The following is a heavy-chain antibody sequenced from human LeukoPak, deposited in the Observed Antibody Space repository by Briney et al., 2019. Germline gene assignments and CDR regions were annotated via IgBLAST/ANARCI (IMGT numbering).Heavy chain of an antibody. CDR2: IYYSGST. CDR3: ARGPMDTFHDFDY. Sequence: SETLSLTCTVSGGSISSYYWSWIRQPPGKGLEWIGYIYYSGSTNYNPSLKSRVTISVDTSKKEISLKVYSVTAADTAVYYCARGPMDTFHDFDYWGQGTVVTVSA. J-gene: IGHJ4*02. D-gene: IGHD2/OR15-2a*01. CDR1: GGSISSYY. V-gene: IGHV4-59*12.